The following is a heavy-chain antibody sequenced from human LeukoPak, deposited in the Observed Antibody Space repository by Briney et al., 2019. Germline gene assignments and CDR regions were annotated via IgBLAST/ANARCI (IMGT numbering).Heavy chain of an antibody. V-gene: IGHV1-2*02. CDR1: GYTFTDYY. CDR3: ARGRAKSNDPPVDY. CDR2: LSPSSSDT. D-gene: IGHD2-2*01. J-gene: IGHJ4*02. Sequence: GASVKVSCKASGYTFTDYYIHWVRQAPGQGLEWMGWLSPSSSDTKYAQNFQGRVTMTRDTSINTAYMELSSLRSDDTAVYFCARGRAKSNDPPVDYWGQGTLVTVSS.